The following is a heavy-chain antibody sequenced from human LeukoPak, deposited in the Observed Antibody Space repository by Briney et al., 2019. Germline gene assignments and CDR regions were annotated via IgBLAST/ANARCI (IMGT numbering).Heavy chain of an antibody. D-gene: IGHD2-2*01. CDR1: GYIFTGYY. CDR2: INPNSGGT. J-gene: IGHJ6*02. CDR3: ARAAYCSSTSRTPYYGMDV. V-gene: IGHV1-2*02. Sequence: ASVKVSCKASGYIFTGYYMHWVRQAPGQGLEWMGWINPNSGGTNYAQKFQGRVTMTRDTSISTAYMELSRLRSDDTAVYYCARAAYCSSTSRTPYYGMDVWGQGTTVTVSS.